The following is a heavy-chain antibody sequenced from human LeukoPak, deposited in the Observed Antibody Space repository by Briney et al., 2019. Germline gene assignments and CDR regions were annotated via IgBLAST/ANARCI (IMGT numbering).Heavy chain of an antibody. V-gene: IGHV3-30-3*01. Sequence: GGSLRLSCAAPGFTFSSYAMHWVRQAPGKGLEWVAVISYDGSNKYYADSVKGRFTISRDNSKNTLYLQMNSLRAEDTAVYYCARDRGSGSYFDYWGQGTLVTVSS. J-gene: IGHJ4*02. CDR2: ISYDGSNK. D-gene: IGHD1-26*01. CDR1: GFTFSSYA. CDR3: ARDRGSGSYFDY.